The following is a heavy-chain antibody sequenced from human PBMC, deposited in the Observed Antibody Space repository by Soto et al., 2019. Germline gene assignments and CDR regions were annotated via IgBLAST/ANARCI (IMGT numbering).Heavy chain of an antibody. J-gene: IGHJ4*02. CDR3: AKDHIVAAAPDY. CDR2: IFYSGST. Sequence: SETLSLTCTVSGGSISSYYWSLIRQPPGKGLEWIGCIFYSGSTNYNPSLKSRVTISRDNSKNTLYLQMNSLRAEDTAVYYCAKDHIVAAAPDYWGQGTLVTVSS. V-gene: IGHV4-59*01. CDR1: GGSISSYY. D-gene: IGHD2-2*01.